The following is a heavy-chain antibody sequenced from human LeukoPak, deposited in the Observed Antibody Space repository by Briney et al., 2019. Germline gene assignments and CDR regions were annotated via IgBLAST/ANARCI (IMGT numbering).Heavy chain of an antibody. CDR3: ARESPALDY. V-gene: IGHV3-48*01. J-gene: IGHJ4*02. CDR2: ISSTGTRI. CDR1: GFTFNYG. Sequence: GGSLRLSCTASGFTFNYGTNWVRQAPGKGLEWVSYISSTGTRITYADSVRGRFTISRDNAKNSLHLQMDSLRAEDTAVYYCARESPALDYWGQGTLVTVSS.